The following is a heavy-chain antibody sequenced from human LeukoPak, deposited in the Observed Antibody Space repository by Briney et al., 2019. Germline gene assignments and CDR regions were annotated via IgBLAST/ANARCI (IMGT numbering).Heavy chain of an antibody. Sequence: SETLSLTCAVSGGSISSGGYSWSWIRQPPGKGLEWIVYIYHSGSTYYNPSLKSRVTISVDRSKNQFSLKLSSVTAADTAVYYCAVGYYDILTGYSWPDAFDIWGQGTMVTVSS. CDR3: AVGYYDILTGYSWPDAFDI. V-gene: IGHV4-30-2*01. CDR2: IYHSGST. J-gene: IGHJ3*02. CDR1: GGSISSGGYS. D-gene: IGHD3-9*01.